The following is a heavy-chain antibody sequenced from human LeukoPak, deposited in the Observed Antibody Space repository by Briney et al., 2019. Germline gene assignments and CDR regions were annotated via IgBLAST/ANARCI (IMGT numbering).Heavy chain of an antibody. CDR2: IDYSGST. J-gene: IGHJ4*02. Sequence: PSETLSLTCTVSGGSISSYYWSWIRRPPGKGLEWIGNIDYSGSTIYNPALKSRVTMSVDTSKNQFSLNLSSVTAADTAVYYCAREGKLTGYFGGLGFNYWGQGILVTVSS. V-gene: IGHV4-59*01. D-gene: IGHD2-15*01. CDR3: AREGKLTGYFGGLGFNY. CDR1: GGSISSYY.